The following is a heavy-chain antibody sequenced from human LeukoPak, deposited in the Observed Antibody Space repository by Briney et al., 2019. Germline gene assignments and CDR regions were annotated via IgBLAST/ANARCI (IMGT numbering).Heavy chain of an antibody. Sequence: SETLTLTCAVYGGSFSGDYWSWIRQPPGKGLEWIGDINRSGRAVYNTSLKSRVIISVDTSKNQFSLKVNSVTAADTAVYYCARRPGGWSFSWFDPWGQGTLVTASS. CDR2: INRSGRA. CDR1: GGSFSGDY. J-gene: IGHJ5*02. D-gene: IGHD6-19*01. V-gene: IGHV4-34*01. CDR3: ARRPGGWSFSWFDP.